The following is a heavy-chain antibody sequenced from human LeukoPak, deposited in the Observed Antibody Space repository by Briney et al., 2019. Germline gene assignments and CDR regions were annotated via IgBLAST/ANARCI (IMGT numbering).Heavy chain of an antibody. CDR3: ARVGTTMNFDY. D-gene: IGHD1/OR15-1a*01. V-gene: IGHV4-59*01. CDR2: IYYSGST. Sequence: SETLSLTRTVSGGSISSYYWSWVRQPPGKGLEWIGYIYYSGSTNYNPSLKSRVTISVDTSKNQFSLKLSSVTAADTAVYYCARVGTTMNFDYWGQGTLVTVSS. CDR1: GGSISSYY. J-gene: IGHJ4*02.